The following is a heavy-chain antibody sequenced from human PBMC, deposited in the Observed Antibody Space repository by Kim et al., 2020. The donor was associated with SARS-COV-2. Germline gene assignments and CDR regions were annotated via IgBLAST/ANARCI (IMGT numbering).Heavy chain of an antibody. V-gene: IGHV3-64D*09. CDR2: ISSNGGST. J-gene: IGHJ4*02. CDR1: GFTFSSYA. D-gene: IGHD6-19*01. Sequence: GGSLRLSCSASGFTFSSYAMHWVRQAPGKGLEYVSAISSNGGSTYYADSVKGRFTISRDNSKNTLYLQMSSLRAEDTAVYYCVKEYSSGWYSPGPTDYWGQGTLVTVSS. CDR3: VKEYSSGWYSPGPTDY.